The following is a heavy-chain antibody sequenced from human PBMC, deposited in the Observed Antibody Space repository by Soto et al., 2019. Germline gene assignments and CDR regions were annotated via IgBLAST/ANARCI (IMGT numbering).Heavy chain of an antibody. CDR1: GYSFTSYD. Sequence: ASVKVSCKASGYSFTSYDINWVRQATGQGLEWMGWMNPNSGNTGYAQKFQGRVTMTRNTSISTAYMELSSLRSEDTAVYYCARDSPLLAHENQSYYDFWSGGFDYWGQG. CDR3: ARDSPLLAHENQSYYDFWSGGFDY. CDR2: MNPNSGNT. J-gene: IGHJ4*02. V-gene: IGHV1-8*01. D-gene: IGHD3-3*01.